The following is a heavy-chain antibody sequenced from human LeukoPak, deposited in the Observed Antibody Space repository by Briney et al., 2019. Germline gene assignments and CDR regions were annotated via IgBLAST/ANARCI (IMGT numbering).Heavy chain of an antibody. CDR2: IYYSGST. D-gene: IGHD3-3*01. CDR3: ARDSWSDYDFWSGYSYYYYMDV. Sequence: PSETLSLTCTVSGGSISSYYWSWIRQPPGKGLEWIGYIYYSGSTNYNPSLESRVTISVDTSKNQFSLKLSSVTAADTAVYYCARDSWSDYDFWSGYSYYYYMDVWGKGTTVTVSS. J-gene: IGHJ6*03. V-gene: IGHV4-59*01. CDR1: GGSISSYY.